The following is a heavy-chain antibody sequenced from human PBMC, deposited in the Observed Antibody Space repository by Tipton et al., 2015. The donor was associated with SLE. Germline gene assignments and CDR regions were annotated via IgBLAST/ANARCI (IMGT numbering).Heavy chain of an antibody. CDR3: ARVAGSYGLGSYYIDF. Sequence: VQLVQSGAAVKKPGESLKMSCKTSGYSFTNYWIGWVRQMPGQGLEYVGIIHPGESETRYSPSFQGQVTISADKSISTAYLLWSSLKASDTAMYYCARVAGSYGLGSYYIDFWGQGTLVTVSS. J-gene: IGHJ4*02. V-gene: IGHV5-51*03. CDR1: GYSFTNYW. D-gene: IGHD3-10*01. CDR2: IHPGESET.